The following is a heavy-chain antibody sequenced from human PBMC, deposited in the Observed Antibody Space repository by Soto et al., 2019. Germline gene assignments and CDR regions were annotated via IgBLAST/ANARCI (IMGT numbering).Heavy chain of an antibody. CDR1: GGSISSSSYY. V-gene: IGHV4-39*01. J-gene: IGHJ5*02. CDR2: IYYSGST. Sequence: KASETLSLTCTVSGGSISSSSYYWGWIRQPPGKGLEWIGSIYYSGSTYYNPSLKSRVTISVDTSKNQFSLKLSSVTAADTAVYYCASHPLLLWFGELLRWFDPWGQGTLVTVSS. CDR3: ASHPLLLWFGELLRWFDP. D-gene: IGHD3-10*01.